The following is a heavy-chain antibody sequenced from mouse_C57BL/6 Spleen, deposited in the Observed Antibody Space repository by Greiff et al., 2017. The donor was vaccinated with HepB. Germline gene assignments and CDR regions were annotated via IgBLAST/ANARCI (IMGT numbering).Heavy chain of an antibody. CDR2: IDPSDSET. D-gene: IGHD2-5*01. J-gene: IGHJ1*03. CDR1: GYTFTSYW. CDR3: ARGAYYSNDWYFDV. V-gene: IGHV1-52*01. Sequence: QVQLQQPGAELVRPGSSVKLSCKASGYTFTSYWMHWVKQRPIQGLEWIGNIDPSDSETHYNQKFKDKATLTVDKSSSTAYMQLSSLTSEDSAVYYCARGAYYSNDWYFDVWGTGTTVTVSS.